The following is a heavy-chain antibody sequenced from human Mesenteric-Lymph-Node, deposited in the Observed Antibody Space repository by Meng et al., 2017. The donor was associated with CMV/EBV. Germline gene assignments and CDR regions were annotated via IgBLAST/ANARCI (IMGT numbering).Heavy chain of an antibody. J-gene: IGHJ4*02. V-gene: IGHV2-5*02. CDR2: IFWDDDR. CDR3: AHRAYSGYGYSFDY. D-gene: IGHD5-12*01. Sequence: SGLALGTSGVSVGWIRQPPGKALEWLGHIFWDDDRRYSPSLQSRLTITKDTSKNQVVLTLTNMDPVDTATYYCAHRAYSGYGYSFDYWGQGTLVTVSS. CDR1: GLALGTSGVS.